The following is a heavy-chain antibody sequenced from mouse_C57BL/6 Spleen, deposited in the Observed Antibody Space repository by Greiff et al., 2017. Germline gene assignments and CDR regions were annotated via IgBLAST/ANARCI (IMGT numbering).Heavy chain of an antibody. D-gene: IGHD2-12*01. CDR1: GYTFTSYW. J-gene: IGHJ2*01. CDR2: IDPSDSYT. CDR3: ARGAYYKYYFDY. Sequence: QVQLQQPGAELVRPGTSVKLSCKASGYTFTSYWMHWVKQRPGQGLEWIGVIDPSDSYTNYNQKFKGKATLTVDTSSSTAYMQLSSLTSEDSAVYYCARGAYYKYYFDYWGQGTTLTVSS. V-gene: IGHV1-59*01.